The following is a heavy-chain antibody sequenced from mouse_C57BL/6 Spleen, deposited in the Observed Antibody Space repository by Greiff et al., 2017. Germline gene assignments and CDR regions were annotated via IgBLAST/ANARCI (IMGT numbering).Heavy chain of an antibody. J-gene: IGHJ3*01. Sequence: QVQLQQSGAELVRPGASVTLSCKASGYTFTDYEMHWVKQTPVHGLEWIGAIDPETGGTAYTQKFQGKAILTADTSSSTAYMELRSLTSEASAVYDYARGGIYGGYYLFAYWGQGTLVTVSA. CDR2: IDPETGGT. CDR1: GYTFTDYE. CDR3: ARGGIYGGYYLFAY. V-gene: IGHV1-15*01. D-gene: IGHD2-3*01.